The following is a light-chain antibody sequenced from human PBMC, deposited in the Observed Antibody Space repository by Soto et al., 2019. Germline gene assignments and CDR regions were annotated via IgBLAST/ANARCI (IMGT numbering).Light chain of an antibody. V-gene: IGLV1-40*01. CDR3: QSYDSSLNGWV. CDR1: SSNTGAGYD. J-gene: IGLJ3*02. Sequence: QSVLTQPPSVSGAPGQRVTISCTGSSSNTGAGYDVHWYQQLPGTAPKLLIYGNSNRPSGVPDRFSGSKSGTSASLGITGVQAEDEADYYCQSYDSSLNGWVFGGGTKLTVL. CDR2: GNS.